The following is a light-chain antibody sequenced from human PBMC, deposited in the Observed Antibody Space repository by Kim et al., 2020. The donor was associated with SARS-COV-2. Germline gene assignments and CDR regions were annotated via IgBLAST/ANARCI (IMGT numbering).Light chain of an antibody. CDR3: NSWDSSGNHRV. CDR2: GKN. V-gene: IGLV3-19*01. CDR1: SLRSYY. Sequence: SSELTQDPAVSVALGQTVRITCQGDSLRSYYASWYQQKPGQAPVLVIYGKNNRPSGIPDRFSGSSSGNTASLTITGAQAEDEADYYCNSWDSSGNHRVFGGGTQLTVL. J-gene: IGLJ3*02.